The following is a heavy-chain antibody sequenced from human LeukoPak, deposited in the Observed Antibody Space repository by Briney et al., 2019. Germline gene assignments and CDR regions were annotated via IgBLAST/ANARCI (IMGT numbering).Heavy chain of an antibody. CDR2: IYYSGTT. CDR3: ARLNDHSPDAMNPDYYYYGLDV. Sequence: PSETLSLTCTVSGGSISSYYWSWIRQPPGKGLQWIGYIYYSGTTNYNPSLKSRVTISVDTSKNQFSLKLSSVTAADTAVYYCARLNDHSPDAMNPDYYYYGLDVWGQGTTVTVSS. CDR1: GGSISSYY. V-gene: IGHV4-59*08. J-gene: IGHJ6*02. D-gene: IGHD2-2*01.